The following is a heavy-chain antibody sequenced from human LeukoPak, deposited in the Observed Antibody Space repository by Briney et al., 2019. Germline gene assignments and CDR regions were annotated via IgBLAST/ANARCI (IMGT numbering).Heavy chain of an antibody. V-gene: IGHV3-30*03. CDR1: GFTFSSYD. J-gene: IGHJ6*02. D-gene: IGHD5-18*01. Sequence: GGSLRLSCAASGFTFSSYDMYWVRQAPGKGLEWVAVISYDGSNKYYADSVKGRFTISRDNSKNTLYLQMNSLRAEDTAVYYCARDAVDTANAVWGQGTTVTVSS. CDR2: ISYDGSNK. CDR3: ARDAVDTANAV.